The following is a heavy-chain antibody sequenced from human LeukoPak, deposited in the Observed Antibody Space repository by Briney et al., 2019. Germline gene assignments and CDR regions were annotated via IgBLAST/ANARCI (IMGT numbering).Heavy chain of an antibody. CDR2: ISGSGGST. V-gene: IGHV3-23*01. CDR3: AKVATMIVVVTRFDY. Sequence: GGSLRLSCAASGFTFSSYAMSWVRQAPGKGLEWVSAISGSGGSTYYADSVKGRFTISRDDSKNTLYLQMNSLRAEDTAVYYCAKVATMIVVVTRFDYWGQGTLVTVSS. D-gene: IGHD3-22*01. J-gene: IGHJ4*02. CDR1: GFTFSSYA.